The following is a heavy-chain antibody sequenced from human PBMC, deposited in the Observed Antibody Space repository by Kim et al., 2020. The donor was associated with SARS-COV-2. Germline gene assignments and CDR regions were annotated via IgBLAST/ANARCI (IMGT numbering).Heavy chain of an antibody. V-gene: IGHV3-30*07. CDR3: ARAPYYYDSTGYYFDY. D-gene: IGHD3-22*01. J-gene: IGHJ4*02. Sequence: LKGRFTISRDNSKNPLYLQMNSLRAEDTAVYYCARAPYYYDSTGYYFDYWGQGTLVTVSS.